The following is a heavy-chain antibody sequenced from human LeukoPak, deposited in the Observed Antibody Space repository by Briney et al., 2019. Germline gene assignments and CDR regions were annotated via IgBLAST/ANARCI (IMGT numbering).Heavy chain of an antibody. D-gene: IGHD1-26*01. CDR2: INSDGSST. CDR1: GFTFSSYW. Sequence: PGVSLRLSCAASGFTFSSYWMHWVRRAPGKGLVWVSRINSDGSSTRYADSVKGRFTISRDNAKNTLYLQMNSLRAEDTAVYYCAGGWEYFDYWGQGTLVTVSS. J-gene: IGHJ4*02. V-gene: IGHV3-74*01. CDR3: AGGWEYFDY.